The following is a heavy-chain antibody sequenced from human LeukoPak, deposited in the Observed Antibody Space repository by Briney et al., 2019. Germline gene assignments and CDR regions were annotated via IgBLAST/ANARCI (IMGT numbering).Heavy chain of an antibody. D-gene: IGHD2-2*01. J-gene: IGHJ5*02. Sequence: GGALRLSCAASGFNFSSYSLNWVRQAPGKGLEWVSYINCSTRRVHYANSVKGRFTISRDSAKNSLYLQMYSLRDEDTAMYYCAREFPPHCSSTSCHPDHWGQGTLVTVAS. CDR3: AREFPPHCSSTSCHPDH. V-gene: IGHV3-48*02. CDR1: GFNFSSYS. CDR2: INCSTRRV.